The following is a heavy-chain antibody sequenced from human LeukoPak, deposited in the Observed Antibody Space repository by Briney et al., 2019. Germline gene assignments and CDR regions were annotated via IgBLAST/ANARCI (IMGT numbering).Heavy chain of an antibody. CDR1: GFTVSSNY. D-gene: IGHD3-10*01. Sequence: GGSLRLSCAASGFTVSSNYMSWVRQAPGKGLEWVSVIYSGGSTYYADSVKGRFAIYRDNSKNTLYLQMNSLRAEDTAVYYCATSDGSGSSYYYYYMDVWGKGTTVTVSS. V-gene: IGHV3-53*01. CDR3: ATSDGSGSSYYYYYMDV. CDR2: IYSGGST. J-gene: IGHJ6*03.